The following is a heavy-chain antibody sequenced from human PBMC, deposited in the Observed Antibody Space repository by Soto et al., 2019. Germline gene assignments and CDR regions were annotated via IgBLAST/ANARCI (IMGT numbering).Heavy chain of an antibody. CDR3: AKDLASIAAAPRGNPVRFDL. CDR2: ISGSGGST. CDR1: GFTFSSYA. D-gene: IGHD6-13*01. J-gene: IGHJ2*01. Sequence: EVQLLESGGGLVQPGGSLRLSCAASGFTFSSYAMSWVRQAPGKGLEWVSAISGSGGSTYYADSVKGRFTISRDNSKNTLYLQMNSLRAEDTAVYYCAKDLASIAAAPRGNPVRFDLWGRGTLVTVSS. V-gene: IGHV3-23*01.